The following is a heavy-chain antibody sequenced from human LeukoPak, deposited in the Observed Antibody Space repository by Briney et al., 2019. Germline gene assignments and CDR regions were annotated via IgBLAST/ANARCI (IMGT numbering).Heavy chain of an antibody. CDR2: ISWNSGSI. V-gene: IGHV3-9*01. CDR1: GFTFDDYA. CDR3: ATYRQVLLPFES. Sequence: GRSLRLSCAASGFTFDDYAMHWVRQTPGKGLEWVSGISWNSGSIHYADSVRGRFTISRDNSKSTLSLQMNSLRAEDTAIYYCATYRQVLLPFESWGQGTLVTVSS. J-gene: IGHJ4*02. D-gene: IGHD2-8*02.